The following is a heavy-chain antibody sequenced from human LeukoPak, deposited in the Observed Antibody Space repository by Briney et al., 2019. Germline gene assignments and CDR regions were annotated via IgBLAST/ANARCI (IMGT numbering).Heavy chain of an antibody. Sequence: GGSLRLSCAASGFTFSSYAMSWVRQAPGKGLEWVSAISGSGGSTYYADSVKGRFTISRDNSKNTLYLQMNSLRAEDTAVYYCASRGRIAVAGSFYFDYWGQGTLATVSS. V-gene: IGHV3-23*01. D-gene: IGHD6-19*01. J-gene: IGHJ4*02. CDR3: ASRGRIAVAGSFYFDY. CDR2: ISGSGGST. CDR1: GFTFSSYA.